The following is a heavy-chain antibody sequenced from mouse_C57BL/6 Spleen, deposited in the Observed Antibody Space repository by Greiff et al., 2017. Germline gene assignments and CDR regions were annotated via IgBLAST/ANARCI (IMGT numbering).Heavy chain of an antibody. CDR2: IYPGDGDT. CDR1: GYAFSSSW. CDR3: AGDGYYGYFDV. Sequence: QVQLKESGPELVKPGASVKISCKASGYAFSSSWMNWVKQRPGKGLEWIGRIYPGDGDTNYNGKFKGKATLTADKSSSTAYMQLSSLTSEDSAVYFCAGDGYYGYFDVWGTGTTVTVSS. J-gene: IGHJ1*03. D-gene: IGHD2-3*01. V-gene: IGHV1-82*01.